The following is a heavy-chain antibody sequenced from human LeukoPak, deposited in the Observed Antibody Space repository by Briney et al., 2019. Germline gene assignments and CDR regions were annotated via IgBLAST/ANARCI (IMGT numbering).Heavy chain of an antibody. Sequence: GGSLRLSCAASGFTFSSLWMTWVRQAPGKGLEWVANIKRDGSETYYVDFLKGRFTISRDNARNSLYLHMNSLRAEDTAVYYCVKRANLGAFSYPDYWGQGTLVTVSS. J-gene: IGHJ4*02. D-gene: IGHD5-18*01. CDR3: VKRANLGAFSYPDY. V-gene: IGHV3-7*01. CDR2: IKRDGSET. CDR1: GFTFSSLW.